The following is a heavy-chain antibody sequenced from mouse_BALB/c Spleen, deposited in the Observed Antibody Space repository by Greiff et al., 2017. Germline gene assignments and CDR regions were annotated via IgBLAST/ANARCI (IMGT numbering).Heavy chain of an antibody. J-gene: IGHJ3*01. D-gene: IGHD2-10*02. CDR2: IWAGGST. CDR3: ARDGKYGNYGGFAY. CDR1: GFSLTSYG. V-gene: IGHV2-9*02. Sequence: VQVVESGPGLVAPSQSLSITCTVSGFSLTSYGVHWVRQPPGKGLEWLGVIWAGGSTNYNSALMSRLSISKDNSKSQVFLKMNSLQTDDTAMYYCARDGKYGNYGGFAYWGQGTLVTVSA.